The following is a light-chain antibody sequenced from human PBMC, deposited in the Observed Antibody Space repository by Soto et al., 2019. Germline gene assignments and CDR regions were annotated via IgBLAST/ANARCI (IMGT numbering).Light chain of an antibody. CDR1: QSISTW. CDR2: KAS. Sequence: DIQMTQSPSTLSASVGDRVTITCRASQSISTWLAWYQQKPGKAPKLLIYKASNLESGVPSRFSDSGSGTEFTLTISSLQPDDFATFYCQQYSTYSYTFGQGTKLEIK. CDR3: QQYSTYSYT. V-gene: IGKV1-5*03. J-gene: IGKJ2*01.